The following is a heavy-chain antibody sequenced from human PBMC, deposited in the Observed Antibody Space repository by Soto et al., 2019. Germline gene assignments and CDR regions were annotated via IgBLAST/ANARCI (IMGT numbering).Heavy chain of an antibody. CDR1: GGTFSSYA. J-gene: IGHJ6*02. CDR2: IIPIFGTA. Sequence: QVQLVQSGAEVQKPGSSVKVSCKASGGTFSSYAISWVRQAPGQGLEWMGGIIPIFGTANYAQKFQGRVTITADESTSTAYMELSSLRSEDTAVYYCARGSAGATNYYYYYGMDVWGQGTTVTVSS. V-gene: IGHV1-69*01. CDR3: ARGSAGATNYYYYYGMDV. D-gene: IGHD1-26*01.